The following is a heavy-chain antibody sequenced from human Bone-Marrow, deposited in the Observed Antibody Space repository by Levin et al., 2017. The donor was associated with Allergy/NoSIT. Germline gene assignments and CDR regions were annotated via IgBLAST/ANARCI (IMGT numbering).Heavy chain of an antibody. CDR3: ARDAYGSGSKGPFED. CDR2: ANWNGVNR. Sequence: PGGSLRLSCVASGFIFDDYALTWVRQVPGKGLEWVAGANWNGVNRYYAESVKGRFTISRDNANSSLYLQMNSLRAEDTAFYYCARDAYGSGSKGPFEDWGQGTLVTVSP. D-gene: IGHD3-10*01. V-gene: IGHV3-20*04. J-gene: IGHJ4*02. CDR1: GFIFDDYA.